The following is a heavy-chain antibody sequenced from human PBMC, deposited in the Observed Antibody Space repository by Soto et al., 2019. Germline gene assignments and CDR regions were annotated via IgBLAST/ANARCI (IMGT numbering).Heavy chain of an antibody. CDR1: GGSISSGGYS. J-gene: IGHJ4*02. CDR3: ARESPRGFDY. Sequence: QLQLRESGSGLVKPSQTLSLTCAVSGGSISSGGYSWSWIRQPPGKGLEWIGYIYHSGSTYYNPSLKSRVTISVDRSKNQFSLKLSSVTAADTAVYYCARESPRGFDYWGQGTLVTVSS. V-gene: IGHV4-30-2*01. CDR2: IYHSGST.